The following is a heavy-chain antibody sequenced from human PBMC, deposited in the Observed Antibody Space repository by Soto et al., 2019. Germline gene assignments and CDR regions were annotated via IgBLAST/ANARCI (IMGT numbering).Heavy chain of an antibody. CDR2: ISSSSSYI. Sequence: GGSLRLSCAASGFTFSSYSMNWVRQAPGKWLEWVSSISSSSSYIYYEDSVKGRFTISRENAKNSLYLQRNSLRAEDTAVYYCATEQGDELEQLVPQNFDYWGQGTLVTVSS. V-gene: IGHV3-21*01. CDR1: GFTFSSYS. D-gene: IGHD6-6*01. J-gene: IGHJ4*02. CDR3: ATEQGDELEQLVPQNFDY.